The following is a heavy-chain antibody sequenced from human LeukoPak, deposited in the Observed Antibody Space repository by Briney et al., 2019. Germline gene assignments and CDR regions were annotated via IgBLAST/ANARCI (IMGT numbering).Heavy chain of an antibody. J-gene: IGHJ4*02. CDR3: AKAMTYYYDTSYFDY. Sequence: GGSLRLSCAASGFTFSSCAMSWVRQAPGKGLEWVSTISGSGDSTYYADSVKGRFTISRDNSKDTLYLQMGSLSAEDTAVYYCAKAMTYYYDTSYFDYWGQGTLLTVSS. D-gene: IGHD3-22*01. CDR2: ISGSGDST. CDR1: GFTFSSCA. V-gene: IGHV3-23*01.